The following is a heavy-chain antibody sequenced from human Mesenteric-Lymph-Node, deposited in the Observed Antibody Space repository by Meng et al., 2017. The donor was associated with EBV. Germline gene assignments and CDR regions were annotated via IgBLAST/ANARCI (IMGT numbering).Heavy chain of an antibody. V-gene: IGHV4-34*01. CDR3: AKVVPAVKKDYVLH. CDR2: IYNTGNT. CDR1: GGSFSDYY. Sequence: QDQLQQWGAGLLKPSETLSLTRAVYGGSFSDYYWSWIRQTPGKGLEWIGEIYNTGNTNYNPSLKSRITMSVDTSKNQFSLKLSSVTAADTALYYCAKVVPAVKKDYVLHWGQGTLVTVSS. J-gene: IGHJ1*01. D-gene: IGHD6-19*01.